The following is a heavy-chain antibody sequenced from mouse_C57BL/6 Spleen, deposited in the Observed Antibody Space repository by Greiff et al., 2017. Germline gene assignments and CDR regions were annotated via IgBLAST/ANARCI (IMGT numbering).Heavy chain of an antibody. CDR1: GYAFSSSW. CDR2: ISPGDGDT. J-gene: IGHJ3*01. CDR3: ARDTTVGPFAD. Sequence: VQLQQSGPELVKPGASVKISCKASGYAFSSSWMNWVKQRPGTGLEWIGRISPGDGDTNYNGKFKGKATLTADKSSSTAYRQLSSLTSEDSAVYFCARDTTVGPFADWGQGTLVTVSA. V-gene: IGHV1-82*01. D-gene: IGHD1-1*01.